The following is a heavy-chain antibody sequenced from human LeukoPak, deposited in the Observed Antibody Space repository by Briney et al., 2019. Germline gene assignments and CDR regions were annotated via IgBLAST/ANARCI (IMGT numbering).Heavy chain of an antibody. CDR2: IWYDGSNK. V-gene: IGHV3-33*01. Sequence: PGGSLRLSCAASGFTFSSYGMHWVRQAPGKGLEWVAVIWYDGSNKYYADSVKGRFTISRDNSKNTLYLQMNSLRAEDTAVYYCARGGETCYYDSSGYYKDYWGQGTLVTVSS. J-gene: IGHJ4*02. CDR3: ARGGETCYYDSSGYYKDY. CDR1: GFTFSSYG. D-gene: IGHD3-22*01.